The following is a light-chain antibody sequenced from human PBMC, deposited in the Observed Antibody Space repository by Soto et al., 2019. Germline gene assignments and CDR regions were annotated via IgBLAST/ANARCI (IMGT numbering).Light chain of an antibody. CDR1: SSDVGGYNY. Sequence: QSVLTQPPSASRSPGQSVTISCTGTSSDVGGYNYVSWYQQYPGTAPKLMIYEVTKRPSGVPDRFSGSKSDNTASLTVSGLQAEDEADYYCSSYAGSNTWVFGGGTKVTVL. J-gene: IGLJ3*02. CDR2: EVT. V-gene: IGLV2-8*02. CDR3: SSYAGSNTWV.